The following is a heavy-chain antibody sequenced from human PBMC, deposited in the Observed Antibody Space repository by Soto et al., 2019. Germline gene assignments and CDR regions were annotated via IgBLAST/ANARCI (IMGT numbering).Heavy chain of an antibody. CDR1: GYTFTIYG. Sequence: XVKVSCKASGYTFTIYGISWVRQAPGQGLEWMGGISAYNGKTNYAQKLQGRVTMTTDTSTSTPYMELRSLSSDDTSVYYCARDKFGRYYYSMEVWGKGTTVTVSS. J-gene: IGHJ6*03. CDR3: ARDKFGRYYYSMEV. D-gene: IGHD3-10*01. V-gene: IGHV1-18*01. CDR2: ISAYNGKT.